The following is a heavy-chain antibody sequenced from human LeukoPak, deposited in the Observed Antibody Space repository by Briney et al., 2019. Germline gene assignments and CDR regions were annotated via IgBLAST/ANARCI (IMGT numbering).Heavy chain of an antibody. CDR3: ARIRCGHSGSVCYNH. J-gene: IGHJ4*02. D-gene: IGHD3-9*01. V-gene: IGHV4-34*01. CDR1: GVSINDYY. CDR2: ISHTEGT. Sequence: SETLSLTCGVFGVSINDYYWSWIRQSPGKGLEWIGEISHTEGTRYNPSLESRVTMSVGTSENQLSLKLIFVTAADTAVYYCARIRCGHSGSVCYNHWGLGTLVTVSS.